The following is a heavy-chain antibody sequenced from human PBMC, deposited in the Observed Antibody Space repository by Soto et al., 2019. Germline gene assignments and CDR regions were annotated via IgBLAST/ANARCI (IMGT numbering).Heavy chain of an antibody. J-gene: IGHJ5*02. CDR3: ARVGILMVYAINWFDP. D-gene: IGHD2-8*01. CDR2: IYYSGST. Sequence: PSETLSLTCTVSGGSISSGGYYWSWIRQHPGKGLEWIGYIYYSGSTYYNPSLKSRVTISVDTSKNQFSLKLSSVTAADTAVYYCARVGILMVYAINWFDPWGQGTLVTVSS. V-gene: IGHV4-31*03. CDR1: GGSISSGGYY.